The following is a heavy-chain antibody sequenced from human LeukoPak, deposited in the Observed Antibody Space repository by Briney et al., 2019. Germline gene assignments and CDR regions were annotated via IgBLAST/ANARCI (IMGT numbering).Heavy chain of an antibody. CDR1: GYTFTNYD. Sequence: ASVKVSCXASGYTFTNYDIIWVRQATGQGLEWMGWMSPNSGNTGYAQKFQGRVTMTRNTSISTAFMDLSSLRSEDTGVYYCARGRGYSYGYSDYWGQGTLVTVSS. CDR2: MSPNSGNT. V-gene: IGHV1-8*01. J-gene: IGHJ4*02. CDR3: ARGRGYSYGYSDY. D-gene: IGHD5-18*01.